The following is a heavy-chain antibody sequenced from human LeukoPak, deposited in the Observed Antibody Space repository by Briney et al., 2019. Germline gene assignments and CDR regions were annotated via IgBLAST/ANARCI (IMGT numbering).Heavy chain of an antibody. CDR3: AKSVPGGSSGWYDAFDI. CDR1: GFTFSSYW. Sequence: PGGSLRLSCAASGFTFSSYWMNWVRQAPGKGLEWVSAISGSGGSTYYADSVKGRFTISRDNSKNTLYLQMNSLRAEDTAVYYCAKSVPGGSSGWYDAFDIWGQGTMVTVSS. J-gene: IGHJ3*02. V-gene: IGHV3-23*01. CDR2: ISGSGGST. D-gene: IGHD6-19*01.